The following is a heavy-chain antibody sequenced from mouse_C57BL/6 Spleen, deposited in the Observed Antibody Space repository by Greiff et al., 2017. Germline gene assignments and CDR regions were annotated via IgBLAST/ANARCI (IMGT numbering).Heavy chain of an antibody. CDR2: ISSGGSYT. Sequence: EVQLVESGGDLVKPGGSLKLSCAASGFTFSSYGMSWVRQTPDTRLEWVATISSGGSYTYYPDSVKGRFTISRDNAKNTLYLQMSSLKSEDTAMYYCARMVITTVVADYWGQGTTLTVSS. CDR3: ARMVITTVVADY. V-gene: IGHV5-6*01. CDR1: GFTFSSYG. J-gene: IGHJ2*01. D-gene: IGHD1-1*01.